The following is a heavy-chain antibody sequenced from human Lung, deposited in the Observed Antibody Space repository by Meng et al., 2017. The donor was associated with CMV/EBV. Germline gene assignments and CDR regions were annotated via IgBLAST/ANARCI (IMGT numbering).Heavy chain of an antibody. Sequence: SVXVSXXASVHSFIDYDIHWVRRAPGQGLEWMGRINSYGGGTNYAQQFRGRVTMTRDTSTDTAYMELSRLTSDDTAVYYCARDGSLNGPNYYYYNGVDVWGLGTXVTVSS. CDR1: VHSFIDYD. D-gene: IGHD2-2*03. CDR3: ARDGSLNGPNYYYYNGVDV. J-gene: IGHJ6*02. CDR2: INSYGGGT. V-gene: IGHV1-2*06.